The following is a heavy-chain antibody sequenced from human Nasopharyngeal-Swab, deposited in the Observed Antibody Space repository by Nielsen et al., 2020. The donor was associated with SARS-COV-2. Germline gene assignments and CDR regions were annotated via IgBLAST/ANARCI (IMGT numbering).Heavy chain of an antibody. CDR2: ISSSGSTT. D-gene: IGHD3-3*01. V-gene: IGHV3-11*04. J-gene: IGHJ6*02. Sequence: WIRQPPGKGLEWVSYISSSGSTTYYADSVKGRFTISRDNAKNSLYLQMNSLRAEDTAVYYCAREGRFLDYYYYYGMDVWGQGTTVTVSS. CDR3: AREGRFLDYYYYYGMDV.